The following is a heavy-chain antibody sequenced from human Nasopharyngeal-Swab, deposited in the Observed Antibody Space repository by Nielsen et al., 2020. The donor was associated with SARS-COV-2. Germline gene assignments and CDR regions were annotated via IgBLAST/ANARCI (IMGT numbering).Heavy chain of an antibody. Sequence: RQAPGKGLEWIGYIYYSGSTYYNPSLKSRVTIPVDTSKNQFSLKLSSVTAADTAVYYCARGGGWFGELLGGYYYYYYMDVWGKGTTVTVSS. CDR3: ARGGGWFGELLGGYYYYYYMDV. V-gene: IGHV4-31*02. J-gene: IGHJ6*03. D-gene: IGHD3-10*01. CDR2: IYYSGST.